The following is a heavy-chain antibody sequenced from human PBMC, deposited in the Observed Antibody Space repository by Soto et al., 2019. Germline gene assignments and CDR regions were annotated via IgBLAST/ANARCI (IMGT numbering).Heavy chain of an antibody. CDR2: IYYSGTT. Sequence: SETLSLTCTVSGGSISSGDYYWSWIRQPPGKSLEWIGYIYYSGTTYYNPSLKSRVTISVDTSKNQFSLKLSSVTAADTAVYYCARSRNSDYVPQYWGQGTLVTVSS. D-gene: IGHD4-4*01. CDR3: ARSRNSDYVPQY. V-gene: IGHV4-30-4*01. J-gene: IGHJ4*02. CDR1: GGSISSGDYY.